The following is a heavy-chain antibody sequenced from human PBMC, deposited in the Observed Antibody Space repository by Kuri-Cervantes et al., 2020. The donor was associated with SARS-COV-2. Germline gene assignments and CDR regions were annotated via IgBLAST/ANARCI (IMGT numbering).Heavy chain of an antibody. CDR1: GYTFTGYY. V-gene: IGHV1-2*02. CDR2: INPNSGGT. CDR3: AKSVGSTSLYNWFDP. D-gene: IGHD2-2*01. Sequence: ASVKVSCKASGYTFTGYYMHWVRQAPGQGLEWMGWINPNSGGTNYAQKFQGRVTMTTDTSTSTAYMELRSLRSDDTALYYCAKSVGSTSLYNWFDPWGQGTLVTVSS. J-gene: IGHJ5*02.